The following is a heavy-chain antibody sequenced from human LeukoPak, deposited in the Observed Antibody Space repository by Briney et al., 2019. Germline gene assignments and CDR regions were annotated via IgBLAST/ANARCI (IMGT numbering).Heavy chain of an antibody. CDR2: IYSGDSA. V-gene: IGHV3-66*01. Sequence: GGSLRPSCAASGFTVSSKYMSWVRQAPGKGLQWVSLIYSGDSAYYADSVKGRFTISRDNSKNTLYLQMNSLRAEDTAVYYCARENDGGPDYWGQGTLVTVSS. CDR3: ARENDGGPDY. J-gene: IGHJ4*02. D-gene: IGHD4-23*01. CDR1: GFTVSSKY.